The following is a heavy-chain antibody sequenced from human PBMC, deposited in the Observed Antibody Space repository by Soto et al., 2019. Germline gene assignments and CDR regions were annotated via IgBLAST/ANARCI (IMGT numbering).Heavy chain of an antibody. CDR2: IWYDGSNE. Sequence: GGSLRLSCAASGSTFSNYGMHWVRQAPGKGLEWVAVIWYDGSNEYYADSVKGRFTISRDNSKNTLYLQMNSLRAEDTAVYYCARDDIPGRAVAIYGMDVWGQGTTVTVSS. CDR3: ARDDIPGRAVAIYGMDV. V-gene: IGHV3-33*01. D-gene: IGHD6-19*01. CDR1: GSTFSNYG. J-gene: IGHJ6*02.